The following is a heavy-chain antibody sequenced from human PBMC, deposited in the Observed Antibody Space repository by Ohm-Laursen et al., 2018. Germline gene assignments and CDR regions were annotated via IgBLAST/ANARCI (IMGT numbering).Heavy chain of an antibody. CDR2: INHSGST. Sequence: GTLSLTCTVSGGSISSGGYYWSWIRQPPGKGLEWIGEINHSGSTNYNPSLKSRVTISVDTSKNQFSPKLSSVTAADTAVYYCARGRLPVAGRHWGQGTLVTVSS. CDR3: ARGRLPVAGRH. CDR1: GGSISSGGYY. V-gene: IGHV4-39*07. J-gene: IGHJ4*02. D-gene: IGHD6-19*01.